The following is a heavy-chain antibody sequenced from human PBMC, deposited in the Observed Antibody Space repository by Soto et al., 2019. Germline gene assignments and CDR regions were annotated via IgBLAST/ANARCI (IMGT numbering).Heavy chain of an antibody. CDR2: IYHSGST. D-gene: IGHD3-16*01. CDR3: ARLVWAVGNYGMDV. V-gene: IGHV4-4*02. CDR1: GGSISSSNW. J-gene: IGHJ6*02. Sequence: PSETLSLTCAVSGGSISSSNWWSWVRQPPGKGLEWIGEIYHSGSTNYNPSLKSRVTISVDTSKNQFSLKLSSVTAADTAVYYCARLVWAVGNYGMDVWGQGTTVTVSS.